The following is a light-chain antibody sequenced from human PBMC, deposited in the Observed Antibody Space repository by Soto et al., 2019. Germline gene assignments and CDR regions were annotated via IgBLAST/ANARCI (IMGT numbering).Light chain of an antibody. V-gene: IGKV3-20*01. J-gene: IGKJ4*01. Sequence: EIVLTQSPGTLSLSPGGRATLSCRASRSVSSSFLAWYQQKPGQAPRLLIYGASSRATGIPDRFSGSASGTDFTLTISRLEPEDFAVYYCQQYGSSPPLTFGGGTKVEIK. CDR1: RSVSSSF. CDR2: GAS. CDR3: QQYGSSPPLT.